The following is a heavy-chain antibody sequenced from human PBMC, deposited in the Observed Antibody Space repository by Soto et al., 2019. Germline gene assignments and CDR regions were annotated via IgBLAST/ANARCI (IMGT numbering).Heavy chain of an antibody. J-gene: IGHJ6*02. CDR1: GGSFSGYY. CDR2: INHSGST. D-gene: IGHD1-7*01. CDR3: ARGGITGTLDYYYGMDV. V-gene: IGHV4-34*01. Sequence: SETLSLTCAVYGGSFSGYYWSWIRQPPGKGLEWIGEINHSGSTNYNPSLKSRVTISVDTSKNQFSLKLSSVTAADTAVYYCARGGITGTLDYYYGMDVWGQGTTVTVSS.